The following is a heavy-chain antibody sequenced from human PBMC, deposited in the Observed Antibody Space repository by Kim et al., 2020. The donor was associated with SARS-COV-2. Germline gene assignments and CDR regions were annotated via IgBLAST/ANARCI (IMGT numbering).Heavy chain of an antibody. CDR3: ARGNSNSGWYVFDY. CDR1: GFSVSSNH. J-gene: IGHJ4*02. V-gene: IGHV3-53*01. CDR2: IYTDSTT. D-gene: IGHD6-19*01. Sequence: GGSLRLSCAVSGFSVSSNHMSWVRQAPGEGLEWVSVIYTDSTTFYADSVKGRFTISRDNSKNTLHFQMNSLRAEDTATYYCARGNSNSGWYVFDYWGQGTLVTVSS.